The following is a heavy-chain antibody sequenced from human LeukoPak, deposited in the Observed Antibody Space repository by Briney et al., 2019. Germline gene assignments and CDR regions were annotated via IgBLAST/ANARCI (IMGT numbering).Heavy chain of an antibody. Sequence: PGGSLRLSCAASGFTFSSYSMNWVRQAPGKGLEWVSSISSSSSYIYYADSVKGRFTISRDNTKNSLYLQMNSLRAEDTAVYYCARDSSSWSRAFDIWGQGTMVTVSS. CDR1: GFTFSSYS. D-gene: IGHD6-13*01. CDR3: ARDSSSWSRAFDI. V-gene: IGHV3-21*01. CDR2: ISSSSSYI. J-gene: IGHJ3*02.